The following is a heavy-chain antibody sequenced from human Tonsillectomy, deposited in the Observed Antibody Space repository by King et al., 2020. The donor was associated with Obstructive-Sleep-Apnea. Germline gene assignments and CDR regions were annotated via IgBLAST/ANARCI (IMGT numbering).Heavy chain of an antibody. J-gene: IGHJ6*02. V-gene: IGHV3-30*18. CDR1: GVTFSTYG. CDR3: AKDRGSSGWFDGMDV. CDR2: ISYDGSNK. Sequence: HVQLVESGGGVVQPGRSLRLSCAASGVTFSTYGMHLVRQAPGKGLEWVAVISYDGSNKYVTDSVKGRFTISRDNSKKTLYLQMNNLRTEDTALYYCAKDRGSSGWFDGMDVWGQGTTVTVSS. D-gene: IGHD6-19*01.